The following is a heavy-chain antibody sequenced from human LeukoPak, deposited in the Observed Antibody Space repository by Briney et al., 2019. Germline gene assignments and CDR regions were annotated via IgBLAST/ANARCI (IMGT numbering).Heavy chain of an antibody. CDR3: ATRGAYCGGDCSYY. J-gene: IGHJ4*02. Sequence: ASVKVSCKASGGTFSSYAISWVRRAPGQGLEWMGWISAYNGNTNYAQKLQGRVTMTTDTSTSTAYMELRSLRSDDTAVYYCATRGAYCGGDCSYYWGQGTLVTVSS. D-gene: IGHD2-21*02. V-gene: IGHV1-18*01. CDR2: ISAYNGNT. CDR1: GGTFSSYA.